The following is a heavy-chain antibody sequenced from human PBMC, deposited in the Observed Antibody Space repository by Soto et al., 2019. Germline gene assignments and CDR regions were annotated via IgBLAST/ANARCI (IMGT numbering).Heavy chain of an antibody. CDR1: GFTVSNYW. D-gene: IGHD3-3*01. J-gene: IGHJ6*02. Sequence: GSLRLSCAASGFTVSNYWMNWVRQAPGKGLVWVSHIKNDGTTSYADSVEGQFTVSRDDAKNSFYLQMNSLRADDTAVYYCAKDRGEEGLKFLEWFGGMDVWGHGTTVTVSS. V-gene: IGHV3-74*01. CDR3: AKDRGEEGLKFLEWFGGMDV. CDR2: IKNDGTT.